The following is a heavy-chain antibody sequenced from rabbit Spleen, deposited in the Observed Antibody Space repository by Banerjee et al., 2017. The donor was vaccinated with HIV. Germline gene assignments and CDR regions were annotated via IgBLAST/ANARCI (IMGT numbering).Heavy chain of an antibody. J-gene: IGHJ4*01. Sequence: QSLEESGGDLVKPGASLTLTCTASGGDFSSGYYMCWVRQAPGKGLEWIACIDAGSSGNTYYAIWAKDRFTVSKTSSTTVTLQMTSLTAADTATYFCARTYGTSNGNSYFTFWGPHTLVTVS. D-gene: IGHD5-1*01. CDR3: ARTYGTSNGNSYFTF. CDR2: IDAGSSGNT. V-gene: IGHV1S40*01. CDR1: GGDFSSGYY.